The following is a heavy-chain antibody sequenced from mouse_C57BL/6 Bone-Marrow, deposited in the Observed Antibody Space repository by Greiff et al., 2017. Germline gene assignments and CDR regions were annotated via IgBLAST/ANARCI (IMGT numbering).Heavy chain of an antibody. CDR1: GYSITSGYY. CDR2: ISYAGSN. V-gene: IGHV3-6*01. CDR3: ARNYDGYSYYFDY. Sequence: ESGPGLVKPSQSLSLTCSVTGYSITSGYYWNWIRKFPGNKLEWMGYISYAGSNNYNPSLKNRISITRDTSKNQFFMKLNSVTTEDTATYYCARNYDGYSYYFDYWGQSTTLTVSS. D-gene: IGHD2-3*01. J-gene: IGHJ2*01.